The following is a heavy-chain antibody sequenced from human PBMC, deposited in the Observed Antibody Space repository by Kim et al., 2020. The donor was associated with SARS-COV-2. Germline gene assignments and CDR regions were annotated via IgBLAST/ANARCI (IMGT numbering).Heavy chain of an antibody. D-gene: IGHD4-17*01. Sequence: GGSLRLSCAASGFTFSNAWMSWVRQAPGKGLEWVGRIKSKTDGGTTDYAAPVKGRFTISRDDSKNTLYLQMNSLKTEDTAVYYCTTELLAVTTENDAFDIWGQGTMVTVSS. J-gene: IGHJ3*02. V-gene: IGHV3-15*01. CDR3: TTELLAVTTENDAFDI. CDR1: GFTFSNAW. CDR2: IKSKTDGGTT.